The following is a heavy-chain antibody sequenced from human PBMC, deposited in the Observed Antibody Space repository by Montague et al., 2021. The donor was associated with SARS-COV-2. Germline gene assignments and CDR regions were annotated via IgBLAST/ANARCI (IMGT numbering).Heavy chain of an antibody. J-gene: IGHJ4*02. V-gene: IGHV3-21*01. CDR2: ISSSSSYI. CDR1: GFTFSNYN. CDR3: ARDFDTAMKWCFDS. D-gene: IGHD5-18*01. Sequence: SLRLSCAASGFTFSNYNMNWVRQAPGRGLEWVSSISSSSSYIYYADSVKGRFTISRDNAKNSLYLQMNSLRDEDTAVYYCARDFDTAMKWCFDSWGQGILVTVSS.